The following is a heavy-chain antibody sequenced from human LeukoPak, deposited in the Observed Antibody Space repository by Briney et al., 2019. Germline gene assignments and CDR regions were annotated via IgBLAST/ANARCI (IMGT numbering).Heavy chain of an antibody. CDR3: ARGSRPERGPFYY. J-gene: IGHJ4*02. V-gene: IGHV3-48*03. CDR1: GFTFSSYE. CDR2: ISSSGSTI. Sequence: GGSLRLSCAASGFTFSSYEMNWVRQAPGKGLEWVSYISSSGSTIYYADSVKGRFTISRDNAKNSLYLQMNSLRAEDTAVYYCARGSRPERGPFYYWGQGTLVTVSS. D-gene: IGHD1-14*01.